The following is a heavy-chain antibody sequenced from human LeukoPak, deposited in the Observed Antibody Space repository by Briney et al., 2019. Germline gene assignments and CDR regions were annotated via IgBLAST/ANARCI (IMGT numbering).Heavy chain of an antibody. J-gene: IGHJ4*02. V-gene: IGHV4-59*08. CDR1: DGSISSYY. CDR3: ASGTYYYFDF. CDR2: IYYSGST. Sequence: SETLSLTCTVSDGSISSYYWSWIRQPPGKGLEWIGYIYYSGSTNYNPSLKNRVTISVDTSKNQFSLKLRSMTAADTAVYYCASGTYYYFDFWGQGTLVTVSS. D-gene: IGHD1-26*01.